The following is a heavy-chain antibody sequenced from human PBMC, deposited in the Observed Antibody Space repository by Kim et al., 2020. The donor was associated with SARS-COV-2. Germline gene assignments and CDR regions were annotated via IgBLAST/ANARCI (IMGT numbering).Heavy chain of an antibody. CDR3: AKSPRITGDAFDI. J-gene: IGHJ3*02. D-gene: IGHD7-27*01. V-gene: IGHV3-33*06. Sequence: ADSGKGRFTISRDNSKNTLYLQMNSLRAEDTAVYYCAKSPRITGDAFDIWGQGTMVTVSS.